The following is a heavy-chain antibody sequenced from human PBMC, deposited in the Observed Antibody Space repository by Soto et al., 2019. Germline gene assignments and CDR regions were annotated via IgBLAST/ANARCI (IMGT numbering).Heavy chain of an antibody. CDR2: IYHSGST. J-gene: IGHJ3*02. CDR1: GYSISSGYY. D-gene: IGHD3-22*01. Sequence: SETLSLTCAFSGYSISSGYYWGLIRQPPGKGLEWIGNIYHSGSTYYNPSLKSRVTISVDTSKNQFSLKLSSVTAADTAVYYCERVAGTAYDSSGDYAFDIWGQVKMVTVSS. V-gene: IGHV4-38-2*01. CDR3: ERVAGTAYDSSGDYAFDI.